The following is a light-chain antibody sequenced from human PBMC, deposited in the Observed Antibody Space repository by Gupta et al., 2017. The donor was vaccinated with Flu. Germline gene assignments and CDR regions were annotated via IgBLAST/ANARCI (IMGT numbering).Light chain of an antibody. Sequence: AIRMTQSPSSFSASTGDRVTITCRASQGISSYLAWYQQKPGKAPKLLIYAASTLQSGVPSRFSGSGSGTXFTLTIXCLQSEDFATYYCQQYDSYPRTFGXGTKVEIK. CDR3: QQYDSYPRT. CDR2: AAS. V-gene: IGKV1-8*01. J-gene: IGKJ1*01. CDR1: QGISSY.